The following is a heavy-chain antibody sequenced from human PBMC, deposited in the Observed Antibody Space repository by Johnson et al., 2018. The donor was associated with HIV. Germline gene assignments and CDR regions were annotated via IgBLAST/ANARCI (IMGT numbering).Heavy chain of an antibody. CDR2: INWNGGST. J-gene: IGHJ3*02. Sequence: EMQLVESGGGVVRPGGSLRLSCAASGFTFDDYGMTWVRQAPGKGLEWVSGINWNGGSTGYADSVKGRFTISRDDAKNSLYLQMNSLRAEDTALYYCARVWSGSYYSNAFDIWGQGTMVTVSS. CDR3: ARVWSGSYYSNAFDI. V-gene: IGHV3-20*04. D-gene: IGHD1-26*01. CDR1: GFTFDDYG.